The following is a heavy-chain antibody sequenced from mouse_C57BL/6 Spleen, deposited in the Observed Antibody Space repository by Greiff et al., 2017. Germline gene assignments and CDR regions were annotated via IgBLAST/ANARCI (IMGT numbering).Heavy chain of an antibody. V-gene: IGHV5-17*01. CDR2: ISSGSSTI. D-gene: IGHD1-1*01. J-gene: IGHJ4*01. CDR3: ASADLLLRSYYYAMDY. CDR1: GFTFSDYG. Sequence: EVQLQQSGGGLVKPGGSLKLSCAASGFTFSDYGMHWVRQAPEKGLEWVAYISSGSSTIYYADTVKGRFTISRDNAKNTLFLQMTSLRSEDTAMYYCASADLLLRSYYYAMDYWGQGTSVTVSS.